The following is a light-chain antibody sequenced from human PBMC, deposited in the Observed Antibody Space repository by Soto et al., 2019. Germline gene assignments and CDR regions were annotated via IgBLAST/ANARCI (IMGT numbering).Light chain of an antibody. CDR1: QSVGSD. Sequence: IVSTHSPATLSVSQSQRSTLSSSPSQSVGSDLAWYQQKPGQAPRLLIYGASTRATGVPARFSGSGSGTDFTLTISSLEPEDFAVYYCHQRSNWPPDTFGQGTRLEIK. CDR3: HQRSNWPPDT. CDR2: GAS. V-gene: IGKV3-11*01. J-gene: IGKJ5*01.